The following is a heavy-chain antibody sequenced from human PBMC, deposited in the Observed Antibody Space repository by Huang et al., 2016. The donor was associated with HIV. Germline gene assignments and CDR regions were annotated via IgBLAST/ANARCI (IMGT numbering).Heavy chain of an antibody. V-gene: IGHV1-69*13. CDR3: ARQPYCGGDCAHYYYFYMDV. J-gene: IGHJ6*03. Sequence: QVQLVQSGAEVKRPGASVKVSCRASGGTFSTNAVSWVRQAPGQGLAWVGGIIPMLGTTNYAQRVQGKVTITADESSSTVYMELSSLRSDDTAVYYCARQPYCGGDCAHYYYFYMDVWGKGTTVTVSS. CDR2: IIPMLGTT. CDR1: GGTFSTNA. D-gene: IGHD2-21*02.